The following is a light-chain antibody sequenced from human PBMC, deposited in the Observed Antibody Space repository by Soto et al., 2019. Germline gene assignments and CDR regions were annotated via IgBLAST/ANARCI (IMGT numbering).Light chain of an antibody. CDR3: QHPYSPTYS. CDR2: GAF. CDR1: QNINNY. Sequence: DIQMTQSPSSLSASVGDRVTITCRASQNINNYLNWYHHKPGKAPKLLIYGAFSLQSGVPSRFSGSGSGTDFTLTIIRLQTEDFATYYCQHPYSPTYSFGPGTKLEI. V-gene: IGKV1-39*01. J-gene: IGKJ2*03.